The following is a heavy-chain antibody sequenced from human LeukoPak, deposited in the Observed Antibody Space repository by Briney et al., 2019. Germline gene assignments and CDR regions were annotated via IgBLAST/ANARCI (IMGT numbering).Heavy chain of an antibody. J-gene: IGHJ4*02. Sequence: GGSLRLSCAASGFTFSSYGMSWVRQAPGKGLEWVSAISGSGGSTYYADSVKGRFTISRDNSKNTLYLQMNSLRAEDTAVYYCAKDKLRYFDWLSSFDYWGQGTLVTVSS. CDR1: GFTFSSYG. V-gene: IGHV3-23*01. CDR3: AKDKLRYFDWLSSFDY. CDR2: ISGSGGST. D-gene: IGHD3-9*01.